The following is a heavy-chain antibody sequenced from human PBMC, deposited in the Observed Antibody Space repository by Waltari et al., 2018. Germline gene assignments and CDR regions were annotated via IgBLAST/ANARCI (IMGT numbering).Heavy chain of an antibody. CDR3: ARGEVSWGSGSYYHPPVYYYGMDV. Sequence: QVQLVQSGAEVKKPGASVKVSCKASGYTFTSYAMHWVRQATGQRLEWMGWINAGNGNTKYSQKVQGRVTITRDTSASTAYMELSSLRSEDTAVYYCARGEVSWGSGSYYHPPVYYYGMDVWGQGTTVTVSS. J-gene: IGHJ6*02. CDR2: INAGNGNT. V-gene: IGHV1-3*01. D-gene: IGHD3-10*01. CDR1: GYTFTSYA.